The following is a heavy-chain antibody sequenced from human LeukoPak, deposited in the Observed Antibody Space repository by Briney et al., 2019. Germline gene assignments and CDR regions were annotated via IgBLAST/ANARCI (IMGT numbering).Heavy chain of an antibody. CDR3: ASWSGYQNVDY. J-gene: IGHJ4*02. D-gene: IGHD3-3*01. Sequence: GGSLRLSCAASGFTFSSYWMHWVRQAPGKGLVWVSRINSDGSSTSYADSVKGRFTISRDNAKKSLYLQMNSLRAEDTGVYHCASWSGYQNVDYWGQGTLVTVSS. CDR2: INSDGSST. V-gene: IGHV3-74*01. CDR1: GFTFSSYW.